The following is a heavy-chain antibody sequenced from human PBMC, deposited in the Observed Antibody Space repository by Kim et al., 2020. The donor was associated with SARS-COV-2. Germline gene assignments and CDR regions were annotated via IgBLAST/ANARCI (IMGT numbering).Heavy chain of an antibody. D-gene: IGHD1-1*01. J-gene: IGHJ6*02. CDR3: ARDFNWVYIYYGMDV. Sequence: ASVKVSCKASGYTFTGYYMHWARQAPGQGLEWMGRINPNSGGTNYAQKFQGRVTMTRDTSISTAYMELSRLRSDDTAVYYCARDFNWVYIYYGMDVWGQGTTVTVSS. V-gene: IGHV1-2*06. CDR2: INPNSGGT. CDR1: GYTFTGYY.